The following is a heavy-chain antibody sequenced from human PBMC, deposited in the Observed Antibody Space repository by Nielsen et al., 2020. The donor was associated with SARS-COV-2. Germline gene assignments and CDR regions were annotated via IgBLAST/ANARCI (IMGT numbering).Heavy chain of an antibody. J-gene: IGHJ4*02. CDR2: IIPILGIA. CDR3: ASTTLFGELLRDYYFDY. CDR1: GYTFTSYA. Sequence: SVKVSCKASGYTFTSYAMHWVRQAPGQGLEWMGRIIPILGIANYAQKFQGRVTITADKSTSTAYMELSSLRSEDTAVYYCASTTLFGELLRDYYFDYWGQGTLVTVSS. V-gene: IGHV1-69*04. D-gene: IGHD3-10*02.